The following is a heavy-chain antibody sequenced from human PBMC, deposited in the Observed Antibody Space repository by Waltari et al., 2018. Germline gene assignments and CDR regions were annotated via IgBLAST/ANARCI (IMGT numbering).Heavy chain of an antibody. Sequence: QVQLQESGPGLVKPSETLSLTCAVSGYSISSGYYWGWIRQPPGKGLEWIGSIYHSGSTYYNPSLKSRVTISVDTSKNQFSLKLSSVTAADTAVYYCARHPRIGQAGYWGQGTLVTVSS. D-gene: IGHD2-15*01. CDR3: ARHPRIGQAGY. V-gene: IGHV4-38-2*01. CDR2: IYHSGST. J-gene: IGHJ4*02. CDR1: GYSISSGYY.